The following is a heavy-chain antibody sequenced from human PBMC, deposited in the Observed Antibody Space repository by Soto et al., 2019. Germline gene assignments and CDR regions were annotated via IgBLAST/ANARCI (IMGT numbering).Heavy chain of an antibody. D-gene: IGHD3-3*01. CDR3: ARAPPPISYGPGPGQREYYLDY. J-gene: IGHJ4*02. CDR2: IDYSGST. Sequence: SETLSLTCIVSGGSISSYRWSWIRQPAGKGLEWIGYIDYSGSTNYNPSLKGRVTMSVDTSKKQFSFKLTSVTAADTAVYYCARAPPPISYGPGPGQREYYLDYWGQGTLVTVSS. CDR1: GGSISSYR. V-gene: IGHV4-59*01.